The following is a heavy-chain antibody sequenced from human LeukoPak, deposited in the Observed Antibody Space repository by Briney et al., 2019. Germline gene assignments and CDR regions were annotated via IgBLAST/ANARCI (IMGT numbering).Heavy chain of an antibody. CDR2: ISSSSSYI. V-gene: IGHV3-21*01. J-gene: IGHJ5*02. CDR1: GFTFSSNS. D-gene: IGHD1-26*01. CDR3: ARDGGWELPYNWFDP. Sequence: GGSLRLSCAASGFTFSSNSMNWVRQAPGKGLEWVSSISSSSSYIYYADSVKGRFTISRDNAKNSLYLQMNSLRAEDTAVYYCARDGGWELPYNWFDPWGQRTLVTVSS.